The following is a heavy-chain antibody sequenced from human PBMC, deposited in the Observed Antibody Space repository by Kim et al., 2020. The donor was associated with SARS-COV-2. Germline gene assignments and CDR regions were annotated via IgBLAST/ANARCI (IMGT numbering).Heavy chain of an antibody. D-gene: IGHD2-2*01. Sequence: ASVKVSCKASGYTFTGYYMHWVRQAPVQGLEWMGWINPNSGGTNYAQKFQGWVTMTRDTSISTAYMELSRLRSDDTAVYYCARAGCSSTSCYGLNYYYYGMDVWGQGTTVTVSS. J-gene: IGHJ6*02. CDR1: GYTFTGYY. CDR2: INPNSGGT. CDR3: ARAGCSSTSCYGLNYYYYGMDV. V-gene: IGHV1-2*04.